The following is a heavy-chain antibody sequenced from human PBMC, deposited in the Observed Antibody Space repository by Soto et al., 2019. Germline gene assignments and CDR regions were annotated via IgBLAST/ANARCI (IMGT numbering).Heavy chain of an antibody. CDR2: INSDGSST. D-gene: IGHD5-18*01. CDR3: ARNTLYARIQLWSDAFDI. J-gene: IGHJ3*02. Sequence: GGSLRLSCAASGFTFSSYWMHWVRQAPGKGLVWVSRINSDGSSTSYADSVKGRFTISRDNAKNTLYLQMNSLRAEDTAVYYCARNTLYARIQLWSDAFDIWGHGTMVTVS. V-gene: IGHV3-74*01. CDR1: GFTFSSYW.